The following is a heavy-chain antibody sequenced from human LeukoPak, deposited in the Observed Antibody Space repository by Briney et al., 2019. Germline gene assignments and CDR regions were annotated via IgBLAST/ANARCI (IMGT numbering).Heavy chain of an antibody. Sequence: PGGSLRLSCAASGFTFSSYAMSWVRQAPGKGLEWVSAISGSGGSTYYADSVKGRFTISRDNSKNTLYLQMNSLRAEDTAVYYCAKMEDYYDSRGENYWGQGTLVTVSS. V-gene: IGHV3-23*01. D-gene: IGHD3-22*01. CDR1: GFTFSSYA. CDR2: ISGSGGST. J-gene: IGHJ4*02. CDR3: AKMEDYYDSRGENY.